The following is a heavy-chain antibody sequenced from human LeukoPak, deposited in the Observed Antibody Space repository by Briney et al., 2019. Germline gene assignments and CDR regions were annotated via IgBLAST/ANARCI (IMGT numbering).Heavy chain of an antibody. CDR1: GGSFSGYY. D-gene: IGHD6-19*01. CDR3: ARGRNDLGGGRSGWSHYYYYMDV. Sequence: SETLSLTCAVYGGSFSGYYWSWIRQPPGKGLEWIGEINHSGSTNYNPSLKSRVTISVDTSKNQFSLKLSSVTAADTAVYYCARGRNDLGGGRSGWSHYYYYMDVWGKGTTVTVSS. CDR2: INHSGST. J-gene: IGHJ6*03. V-gene: IGHV4-34*01.